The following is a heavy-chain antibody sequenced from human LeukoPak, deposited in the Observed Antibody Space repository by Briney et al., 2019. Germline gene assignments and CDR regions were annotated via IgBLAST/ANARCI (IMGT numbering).Heavy chain of an antibody. J-gene: IGHJ3*02. CDR1: GFIVSNNY. V-gene: IGHV3-53*01. CDR2: IYSGGTT. CDR3: ASAKDTAMVDDAFDI. Sequence: PGGSLRLSCAASGFIVSNNYMSWVRQAPGKGLEWLSVIYSGGTTYYADSVKGRFTISRDNFENTLYLQMNNLRAEDTAVYYCASAKDTAMVDDAFDIWGQGTMVTASS. D-gene: IGHD5-18*01.